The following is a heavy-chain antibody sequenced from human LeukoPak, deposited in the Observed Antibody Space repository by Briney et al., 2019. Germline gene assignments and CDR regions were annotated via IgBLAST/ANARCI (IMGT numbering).Heavy chain of an antibody. V-gene: IGHV3-21*01. CDR1: GFTFRDYS. CDR3: ARGPDYFDAGGYYPFYFDY. CDR2: INSSSSYI. J-gene: IGHJ4*02. D-gene: IGHD3-3*01. Sequence: GSLRLSCAASGFTFRDYSMNWVRQAPGKGLEWVSSINSSSSYIYYADSLKGRFTISRDNAKLSLYLQVDSLRAEDTAVYYCARGPDYFDAGGYYPFYFDYWGQGSLVTVSS.